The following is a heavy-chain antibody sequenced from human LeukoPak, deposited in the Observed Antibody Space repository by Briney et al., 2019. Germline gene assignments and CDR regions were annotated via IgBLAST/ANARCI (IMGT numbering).Heavy chain of an antibody. J-gene: IGHJ4*02. CDR1: GGTFSSYA. V-gene: IGHV1-69*05. CDR3: ARALLADDSSGTFDY. CDR2: IIPIFGTA. D-gene: IGHD3-22*01. Sequence: GSSVKVSCKASGGTFSSYAISWVRQAPGQGLEWMGGIIPIFGTANYAQKFQGRVTITTDESTSTAYMELSSLRSEDTAAYYCARALLADDSSGTFDYWGQGTLVTVPS.